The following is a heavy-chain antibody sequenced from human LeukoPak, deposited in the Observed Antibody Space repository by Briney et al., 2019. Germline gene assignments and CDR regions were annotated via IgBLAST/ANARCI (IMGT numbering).Heavy chain of an antibody. CDR1: GYTFTGYY. D-gene: IGHD3-22*01. J-gene: IGHJ4*02. CDR3: ARAYYYDSSGYYFTAGYYFDY. CDR2: INPNSGGT. Sequence: ASVKVSCKASGYTFTGYYMHWVRQAPGQGLEWMGWINPNSGGTNYAQKFQGRVTMTRDTSISTAYMELSRLRSDDTAVYYCARAYYYDSSGYYFTAGYYFDYWGQGTLVTVSS. V-gene: IGHV1-2*02.